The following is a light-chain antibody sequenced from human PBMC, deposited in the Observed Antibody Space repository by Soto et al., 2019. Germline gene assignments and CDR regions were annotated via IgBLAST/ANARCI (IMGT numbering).Light chain of an antibody. J-gene: IGKJ1*01. CDR1: QNVSSNL. CDR3: PKYGNFWT. V-gene: IGKV3-20*01. CDR2: GAS. Sequence: TVFTQSPGTLSLSPGERSTLSCMGIQNVSSNLLFGYHQHPVQAPRLLIYGASSRATGTQDRLSGSGSGKEFSPTIRRMEPDDFAVYYCPKYGNFWTVGPGTKVEI.